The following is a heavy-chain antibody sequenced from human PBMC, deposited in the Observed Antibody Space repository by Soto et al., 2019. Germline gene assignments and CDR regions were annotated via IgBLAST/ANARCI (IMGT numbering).Heavy chain of an antibody. V-gene: IGHV4-34*01. CDR3: ARANYCSSTSCYFFFDY. J-gene: IGHJ4*02. D-gene: IGHD2-2*01. CDR1: GGSFSGYY. CDR2: INHSGST. Sequence: PSETLSLTCAVYGGSFSGYYWSWIRQPPGKGLEWIGEINHSGSTNYNPSLKSRVTISVDTSENQFSLKLSSVTAADTAVYYCARANYCSSTSCYFFFDYWGQGTLVTVSS.